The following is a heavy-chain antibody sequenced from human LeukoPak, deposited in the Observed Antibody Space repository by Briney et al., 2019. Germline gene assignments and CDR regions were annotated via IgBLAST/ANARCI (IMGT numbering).Heavy chain of an antibody. CDR1: GGSISSYY. CDR3: ARALMAGTEAFDI. J-gene: IGHJ3*02. CDR2: IYYTGSP. D-gene: IGHD6-19*01. V-gene: IGHV4-59*01. Sequence: SETLSLTCTVSGGSISSYYWSWIRQPPGKGLEWIGYIYYTGSPNYNPSLKSRVTISVDTSKNQFSLKLNSVTAADTAVYYCARALMAGTEAFDIWGQGTMVTVSS.